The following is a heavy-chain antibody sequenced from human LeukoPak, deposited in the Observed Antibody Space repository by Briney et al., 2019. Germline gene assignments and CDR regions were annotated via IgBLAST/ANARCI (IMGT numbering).Heavy chain of an antibody. V-gene: IGHV3-15*01. CDR2: IKSKTDGGTT. D-gene: IGHD3-10*01. Sequence: GGSLRLSCAASGFTFSNAWMSWVRQAPGKGLEWVGRIKSKTDGGTTDYAAPVKGRFTISRDDSKNTLYLQMNSLKTEDTAVYYCTTYGSVSYYYYGMDVWGKGTTVTVSS. CDR3: TTYGSVSYYYYGMDV. J-gene: IGHJ6*04. CDR1: GFTFSNAW.